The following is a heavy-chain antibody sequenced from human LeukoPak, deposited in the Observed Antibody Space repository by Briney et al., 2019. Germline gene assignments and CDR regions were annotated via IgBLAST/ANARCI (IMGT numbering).Heavy chain of an antibody. J-gene: IGHJ5*02. CDR2: INHSGST. CDR1: GGSFSGYY. Sequence: SETLSLTCAVYGGSFSGYYWSWLRQPPGKGVEWIGEINHSGSTNYNPSRKSRVTISVDTSKNQFSLKLSSVPAADTAVYYCATARPLSSTIFGVVIARTYNWFDPWGQVTLVTVSS. D-gene: IGHD3-3*01. CDR3: ATARPLSSTIFGVVIARTYNWFDP. V-gene: IGHV4-34*01.